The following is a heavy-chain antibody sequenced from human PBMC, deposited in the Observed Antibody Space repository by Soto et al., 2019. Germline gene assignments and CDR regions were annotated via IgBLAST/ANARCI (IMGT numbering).Heavy chain of an antibody. V-gene: IGHV3-7*05. CDR2: IKQDGSEK. CDR1: GFTFSSYW. Sequence: EVHLVESGGGLGQPGGSLRLSCAASGFTFSSYWMGWVRQAPGKGLEWVANIKQDGSEKYYVDSVKGRFTISRDNPKNSLYLQLNSLRAEDTAVYYCARDLISATGFDYWGQGTLVTVSS. J-gene: IGHJ4*02. CDR3: ARDLISATGFDY. D-gene: IGHD2-15*01.